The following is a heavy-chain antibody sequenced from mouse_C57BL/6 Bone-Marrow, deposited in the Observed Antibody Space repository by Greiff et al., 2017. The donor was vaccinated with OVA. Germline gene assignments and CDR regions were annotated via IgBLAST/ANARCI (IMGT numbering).Heavy chain of an antibody. D-gene: IGHD1-1*01. J-gene: IGHJ2*01. CDR3: ARRGITTVDY. CDR1: GFTFSSYG. V-gene: IGHV5-6*02. Sequence: EVKLVESGGDLVKPGGSLKLSCAASGFTFSSYGMSWVRQTPDKRLEWVATISSGGSYTYYPDSVKGRFTISRDNAKNTLYLQMSSLKSEDTAMYYCARRGITTVDYWGQGTTLTVSS. CDR2: ISSGGSYT.